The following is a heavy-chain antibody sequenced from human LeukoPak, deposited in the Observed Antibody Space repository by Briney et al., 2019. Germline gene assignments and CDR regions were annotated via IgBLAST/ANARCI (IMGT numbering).Heavy chain of an antibody. D-gene: IGHD1-1*01. J-gene: IGHJ4*02. CDR3: AREYSWTAFDY. Sequence: GGSLRLSCAASGFTFSSYGMHWVRQAPGKGLEWVAVIWYDGSNRYYADSVKGRFTISRDNSKNTLYLQMNSLRAEDTAVYYCAREYSWTAFDYWGQGTLVTVSS. V-gene: IGHV3-33*01. CDR2: IWYDGSNR. CDR1: GFTFSSYG.